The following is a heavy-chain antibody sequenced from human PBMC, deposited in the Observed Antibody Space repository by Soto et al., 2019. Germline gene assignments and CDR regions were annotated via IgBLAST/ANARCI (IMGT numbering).Heavy chain of an antibody. CDR3: ARTALRDGYNYYYGMDV. Sequence: ASVKVSCKASGYTFTGYYMHWVRQAPGQGLEWMGWINPNSGGTNYAQKFQGWVTMTRDTSISTAYMELSRLRSDDTAVYYCARTALRDGYNYYYGMDVLGQGTTVTVSS. CDR1: GYTFTGYY. J-gene: IGHJ6*02. D-gene: IGHD5-12*01. V-gene: IGHV1-2*04. CDR2: INPNSGGT.